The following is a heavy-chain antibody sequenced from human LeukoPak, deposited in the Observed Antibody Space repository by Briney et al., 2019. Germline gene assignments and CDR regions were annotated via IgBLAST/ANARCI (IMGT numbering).Heavy chain of an antibody. CDR3: ARDRDYGSGITWGGVEDHYGMDV. J-gene: IGHJ6*04. D-gene: IGHD3-10*01. Sequence: PGGSLRLSCAASGFTFSAYGMHWVRQAPGKGLEWVPLIWYDGSNKKFADPVKGRFSMSRDNSNNTVYLQMNSLRAEDTAVYYCARDRDYGSGITWGGVEDHYGMDVWGKGTTVTVSA. CDR1: GFTFSAYG. CDR2: IWYDGSNK. V-gene: IGHV3-33*01.